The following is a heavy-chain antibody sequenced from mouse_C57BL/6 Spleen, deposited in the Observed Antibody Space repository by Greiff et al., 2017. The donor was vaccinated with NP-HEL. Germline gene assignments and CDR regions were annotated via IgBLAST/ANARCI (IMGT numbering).Heavy chain of an antibody. D-gene: IGHD6-5*01. CDR1: GFTFSDYY. CDR2: INYDGSST. J-gene: IGHJ1*03. V-gene: IGHV5-16*01. Sequence: DVKLVESEGGLVQPGSSMKLSCTASGFTFSDYYMAWVRQVPEKGLEWVANINYDGSSTYYLDSLKSRFIISRDNAKNILYLQMSSLKSEDTATYYCARDLSWYFDVWGTGTTVTVSS. CDR3: ARDLSWYFDV.